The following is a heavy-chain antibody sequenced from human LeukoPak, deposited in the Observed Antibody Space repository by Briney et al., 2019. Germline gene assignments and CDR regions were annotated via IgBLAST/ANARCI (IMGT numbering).Heavy chain of an antibody. CDR3: ARETYYDSSGYYP. J-gene: IGHJ5*02. CDR1: GGSITSYY. D-gene: IGHD3-22*01. Sequence: PSETLSLTCSVSGGSITSYYWSWIRQPPGKGLEWIGYIYYSGSTSYNPSLKSRVTISLDTSKNQFSLKLSSVTAADTAVYYCARETYYDSSGYYPWGQGTLVTVSS. CDR2: IYYSGST. V-gene: IGHV4-59*12.